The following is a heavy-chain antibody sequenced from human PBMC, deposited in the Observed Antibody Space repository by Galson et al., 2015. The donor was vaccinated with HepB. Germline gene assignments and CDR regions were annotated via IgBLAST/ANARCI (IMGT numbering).Heavy chain of an antibody. D-gene: IGHD2-15*01. CDR3: VKDGMLLARYFDF. CDR1: GFTFDDYT. CDR2: ISWDGSSP. J-gene: IGHJ4*02. V-gene: IGHV3-43*01. Sequence: SLRLSCAASGFTFDDYTMHWVRQAPGKGLEWVPLISWDGSSPYYADSVKGRFTISRDNNKDSLFLQMNSLTPEDTALYYCVKDGMLLARYFDFWGQGTLVTVSS.